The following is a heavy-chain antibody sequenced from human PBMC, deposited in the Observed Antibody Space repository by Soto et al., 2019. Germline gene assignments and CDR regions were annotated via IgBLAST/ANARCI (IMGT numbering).Heavy chain of an antibody. CDR3: ARRAVAATIDY. CDR2: INHSGST. V-gene: IGHV4-34*01. CDR1: GGSFSGYY. D-gene: IGHD2-15*01. Sequence: SETLSLTCAVYGGSFSGYYWSWIPQPPGKGLEWIGEINHSGSTNYNPSLKSRVTISVDTSKNQFSLKLSSVTAADTAVYYCARRAVAATIDYWGQGTLVTVSS. J-gene: IGHJ4*02.